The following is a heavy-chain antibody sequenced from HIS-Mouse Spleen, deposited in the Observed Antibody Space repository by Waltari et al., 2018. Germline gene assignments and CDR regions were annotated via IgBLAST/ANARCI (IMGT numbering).Heavy chain of an antibody. CDR1: GFTFSSYA. V-gene: IGHV3-30-3*01. J-gene: IGHJ4*02. CDR3: ARGGIAAAGGPFDY. D-gene: IGHD6-13*01. CDR2: ISYDGSNK. Sequence: QVQLVESGGGVVQPGRSLRLSCAASGFTFSSYAMHWVRQAPGKGLEGVAVISYDGSNKYYADSVKGRFTISRDNSKNTLYLQMNSLRAEDTAVYYCARGGIAAAGGPFDYWCQGTLVTVSS.